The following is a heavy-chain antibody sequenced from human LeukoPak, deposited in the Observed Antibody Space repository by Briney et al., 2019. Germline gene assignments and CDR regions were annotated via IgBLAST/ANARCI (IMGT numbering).Heavy chain of an antibody. CDR3: AKEWVRTCFFED. D-gene: IGHD1-26*01. CDR1: GFTFSSYG. V-gene: IGHV3-30*18. J-gene: IGHJ4*02. CDR2: ISYDGSNK. Sequence: GRSLRLSCAASGFTFSSYGMHWVRQAPGKGLEWVAVISYDGSNKYYADSMKGRFTISRDNSKNMLYLQMNSLRAEDTAVYYCAKEWVRTCFFEDWGQGALVTVSS.